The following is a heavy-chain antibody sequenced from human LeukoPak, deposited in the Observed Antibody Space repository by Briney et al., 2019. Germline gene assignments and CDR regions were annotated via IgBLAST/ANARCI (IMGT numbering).Heavy chain of an antibody. Sequence: AGSLRLSCAASGVTFSSYAMSWVRQPPGKGLEWVSAISGSGGSTYYADSVKGRFTISRANSKNTLYLQMNSLRAEDTAVYYCAKDVRPAQNYFDYWGQGTLVTVSS. V-gene: IGHV3-23*01. CDR2: ISGSGGST. CDR3: AKDVRPAQNYFDY. J-gene: IGHJ4*02. CDR1: GVTFSSYA.